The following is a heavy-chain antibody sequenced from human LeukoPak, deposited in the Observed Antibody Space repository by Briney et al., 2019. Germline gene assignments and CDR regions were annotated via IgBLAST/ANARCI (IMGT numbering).Heavy chain of an antibody. Sequence: PGGSLRLSCAASGFSFSSYGMHWVRQAPGKGLEWVAFIRYDGNNKYYTDSVKGRFTISRDSTQDTLHLQMNSLRAEDTAVYYCAKDSGKYCTSTTCYRRFDSWGQGTLVTVSS. J-gene: IGHJ4*02. D-gene: IGHD2-2*01. CDR3: AKDSGKYCTSTTCYRRFDS. CDR1: GFSFSSYG. V-gene: IGHV3-30*02. CDR2: IRYDGNNK.